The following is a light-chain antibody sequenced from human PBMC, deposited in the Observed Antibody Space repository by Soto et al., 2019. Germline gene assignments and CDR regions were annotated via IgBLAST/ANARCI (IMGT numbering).Light chain of an antibody. J-gene: IGKJ5*01. CDR3: QQHGMSPIT. Sequence: DIVLTQSPGTLSLSTGDRATLSCRASQSVANNFLAWHQHKPGQTPRLLIYVASNRATGIPDRFSGSGSVTDFTLTISRLEPEDFAVYYCQQHGMSPITFGQGTRLEIK. V-gene: IGKV3-20*01. CDR2: VAS. CDR1: QSVANNF.